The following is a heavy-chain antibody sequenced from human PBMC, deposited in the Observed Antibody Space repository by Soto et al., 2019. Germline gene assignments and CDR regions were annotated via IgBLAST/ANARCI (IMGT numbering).Heavy chain of an antibody. V-gene: IGHV3-30*18. Sequence: GGSLRLSCAASGFTFSSYGMHWVRQAPCKGLEWVAVISYDGSNKYYADSVKGRFTISRDNSKNTLYLQMNSLRAEDTAVYYCAKAELDYDGEYYFDYWGQGTLVTVSS. CDR1: GFTFSSYG. CDR2: ISYDGSNK. CDR3: AKAELDYDGEYYFDY. J-gene: IGHJ4*02. D-gene: IGHD3-16*01.